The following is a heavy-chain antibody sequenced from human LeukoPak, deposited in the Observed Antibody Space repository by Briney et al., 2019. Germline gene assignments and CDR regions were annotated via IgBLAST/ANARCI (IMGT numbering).Heavy chain of an antibody. CDR1: GFTLTSYS. V-gene: IGHV3-48*04. Sequence: GGSLRLSCAASGFTLTSYSMNWVRQAPGKGLEWVAYISSGGSAIYYTDSVKGRFTISRDNAKNSLYLQMNSLRAEDTAVYFCARDYSSSLSAYYFDYXXXGTXXXVSS. CDR3: ARDYSSSLSAYYFDY. CDR2: ISSGGSAI. J-gene: IGHJ4*01. D-gene: IGHD2-21*01.